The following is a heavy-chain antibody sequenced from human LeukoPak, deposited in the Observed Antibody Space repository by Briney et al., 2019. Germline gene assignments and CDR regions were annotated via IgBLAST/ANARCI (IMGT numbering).Heavy chain of an antibody. CDR3: ARDQGGAQRSSAYYYGMDV. D-gene: IGHD3-16*01. Sequence: ASVKVSCKASGYTFTSYGISWVRQAPGQGLEWMGWISAYNGNTDYAQKVQGRVTMTTDTTTSTAYMELRSLRSDDTAMYYCARDQGGAQRSSAYYYGMDVWGQGTTVTVSS. CDR2: ISAYNGNT. V-gene: IGHV1-18*01. CDR1: GYTFTSYG. J-gene: IGHJ6*02.